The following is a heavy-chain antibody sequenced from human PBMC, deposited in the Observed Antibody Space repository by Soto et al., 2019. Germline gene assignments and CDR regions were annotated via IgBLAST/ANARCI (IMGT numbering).Heavy chain of an antibody. V-gene: IGHV1-69*13. CDR2: IIPIFGTA. CDR3: ARDPGIYSGSWYYYYGMDV. J-gene: IGHJ6*02. D-gene: IGHD6-13*01. CDR1: GGTFSSYA. Sequence: SVKVSWKASGGTFSSYAISWVRQAPGQGLEWMGGIIPIFGTANYAQKFQGRVTITADESTSTAYMELSSLRSEDTAVYYCARDPGIYSGSWYYYYGMDVWGQGTTVTVSS.